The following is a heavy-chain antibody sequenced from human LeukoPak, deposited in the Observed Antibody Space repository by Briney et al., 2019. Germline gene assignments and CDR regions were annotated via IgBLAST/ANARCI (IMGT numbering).Heavy chain of an antibody. CDR1: GFTFSNAW. CDR3: TTLKRVDFWSGYHDAFDI. J-gene: IGHJ3*02. D-gene: IGHD3-3*01. CDR2: IKSKTDGGTT. V-gene: IGHV3-15*01. Sequence: GGSLRLSCAASGFTFSNAWMSWVRQAPGKGLEWVGRIKSKTDGGTTDYAAPVKGRFTISRDDSKNTLYLQMNGLKTEDTAVYYCTTLKRVDFWSGYHDAFDIWGQGTMVTVSS.